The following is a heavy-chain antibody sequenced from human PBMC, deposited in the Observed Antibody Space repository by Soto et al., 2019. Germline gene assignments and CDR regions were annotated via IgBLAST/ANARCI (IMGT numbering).Heavy chain of an antibody. J-gene: IGHJ4*02. CDR3: ARQALVAVAGTASDY. CDR2: IDPSDSYT. CDR1: GYSFTSYW. V-gene: IGHV5-10-1*01. Sequence: PGESLKISCKGSGYSFTSYWISWVRQMPGKGLEWMGRIDPSDSYTNYSPSFQGHVTISADKSISTAYLQWSSLKASDTAMYYCARQALVAVAGTASDYWGQGTLVTVSS. D-gene: IGHD6-19*01.